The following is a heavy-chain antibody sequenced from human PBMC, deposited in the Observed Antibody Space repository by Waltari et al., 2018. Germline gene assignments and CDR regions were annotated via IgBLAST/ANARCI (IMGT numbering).Heavy chain of an antibody. CDR1: GYTLNDYY. V-gene: IGHV1-69-2*01. CDR3: VTPLLGSHDFDF. D-gene: IGHD2-21*01. Sequence: EIQLVQSGAEVKKPGTTVKIPCKISGYTLNDYYIHWVQRAPGKGLEWVGRFDPEDGETIYGEKFQGRVTITADTSRDTIYMELSSLRSDDTAIYYCVTPLLGSHDFDFWGQGTMVTVSS. J-gene: IGHJ3*01. CDR2: FDPEDGET.